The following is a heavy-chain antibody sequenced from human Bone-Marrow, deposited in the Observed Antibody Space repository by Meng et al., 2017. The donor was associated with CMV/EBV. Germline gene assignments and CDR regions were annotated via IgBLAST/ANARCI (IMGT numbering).Heavy chain of an antibody. J-gene: IGHJ3*01. V-gene: IGHV1-69*10. D-gene: IGHD2-2*02. CDR3: ARHGSSSGCHSEYDALDF. CDR1: GGTFSSYA. Sequence: SVKVSCKASGGTFSSYAISWVRQAPGQGLEWMGGIIPILGIANYAQKFQGRVTITAAKSTSTAYMELSSLRSDDTAISYCARHGSSSGCHSEYDALDFWGQGTLVTVSS. CDR2: IIPILGIA.